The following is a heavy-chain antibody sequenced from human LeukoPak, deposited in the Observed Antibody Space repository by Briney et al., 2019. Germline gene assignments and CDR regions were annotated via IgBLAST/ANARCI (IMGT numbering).Heavy chain of an antibody. J-gene: IGHJ3*02. CDR1: GGSISNYY. CDR2: MHYSGST. Sequence: SETLSLTCTVSGGSISNYYWNWIRQPPGKGLEWIGYMHYSGSTNYNPSLESRLTISVDTSKNQFSLKLSSVTAADTAVYYCAGIVGATKWVHPFDIWGQGTMVTVSS. D-gene: IGHD1-26*01. CDR3: AGIVGATKWVHPFDI. V-gene: IGHV4-59*08.